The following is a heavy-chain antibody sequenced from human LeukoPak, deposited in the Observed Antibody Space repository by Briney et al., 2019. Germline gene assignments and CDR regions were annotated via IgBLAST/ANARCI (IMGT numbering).Heavy chain of an antibody. Sequence: PSETLSLTCTVSGGSITTDYWSWIRQPAGKRLEWIGRIYTSGSIDYNPSLKSRVTMSVDTSKNQFSLKLSSVTAADTAVYYCARAPGGGYCDNWGQGTLVTVSS. D-gene: IGHD3-10*01. CDR3: ARAPGGGYCDN. J-gene: IGHJ4*02. CDR2: IYTSGSI. V-gene: IGHV4-4*07. CDR1: GGSITTDY.